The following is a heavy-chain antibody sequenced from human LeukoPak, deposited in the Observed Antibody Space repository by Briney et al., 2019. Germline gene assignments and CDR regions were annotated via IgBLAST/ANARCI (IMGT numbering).Heavy chain of an antibody. V-gene: IGHV7-4-1*02. Sequence: ASVKVSCKAAGYTFTSYAIRWVRQAAGHGREWWGSINTNTGHTTYAQGFTGRSVFSLDTSLSTAYLQISRLEAEDTAVYHCASFFCTRAACYYIDYWGPGTPVTASS. J-gene: IGHJ4*02. CDR2: INTNTGHT. D-gene: IGHD2-8*02. CDR1: GYTFTSYA. CDR3: ASFFCTRAACYYIDY.